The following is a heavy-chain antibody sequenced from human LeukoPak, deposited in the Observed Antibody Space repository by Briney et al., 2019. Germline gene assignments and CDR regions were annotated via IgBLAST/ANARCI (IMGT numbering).Heavy chain of an antibody. CDR1: GFTFTSYA. D-gene: IGHD6-19*01. V-gene: IGHV3-64D*06. Sequence: GGSLRLSCSASGFTFTSYAMHWVRQAPGKGLEYVTAINNNGGTTFYADSVKGRFTISRDNSKNTVYLQMSSLRAEDTAVYYCVKVGTSGWPGPYYFDYWGQGTLVTVSS. J-gene: IGHJ4*02. CDR3: VKVGTSGWPGPYYFDY. CDR2: INNNGGTT.